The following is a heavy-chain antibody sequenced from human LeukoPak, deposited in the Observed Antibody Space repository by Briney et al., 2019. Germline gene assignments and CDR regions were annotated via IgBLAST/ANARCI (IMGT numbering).Heavy chain of an antibody. CDR3: AREYSSFDAFDI. V-gene: IGHV4-59*01. CDR2: IYYGGST. Sequence: PSETLSLTCTVSGGSTSSYYWSWIRQPPGKGLEWIGYIYYGGSTNYNPSLKSRVTISVDTSKNQFSLKLSSVTAADTAVYYCAREYSSFDAFDIWGQGTMVTVSS. D-gene: IGHD6-6*01. J-gene: IGHJ3*02. CDR1: GGSTSSYY.